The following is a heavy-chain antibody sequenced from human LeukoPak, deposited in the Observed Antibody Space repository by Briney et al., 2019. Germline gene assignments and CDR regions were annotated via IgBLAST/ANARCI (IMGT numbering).Heavy chain of an antibody. CDR3: ARFGGDRDNSGSSLYWFDP. D-gene: IGHD3-10*01. CDR1: GYTFTSYY. V-gene: IGHV1-46*01. J-gene: IGHJ5*02. Sequence: ASVKVSCKASGYTFTSYYMHWVRQAPGQGLEWMGIINPSGGSTSYAQKFQGRVTMTRDTSTSQFSLELKPVTAADTAVYYCARFGGDRDNSGSSLYWFDPWGQGTLVTVSS. CDR2: INPSGGST.